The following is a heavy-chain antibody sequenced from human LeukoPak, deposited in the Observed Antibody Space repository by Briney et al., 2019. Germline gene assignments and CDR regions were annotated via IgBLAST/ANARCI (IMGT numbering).Heavy chain of an antibody. CDR3: VREGRGIVGASAY. D-gene: IGHD1-26*01. Sequence: GGSLRLSCEASGFTFISYFMSWVRQAPGKGLEWVASIIGSGRTKKYADAVKGRFTIPRDNSKNSLYLQMSSLIVDDTAVYYCVREGRGIVGASAYWGRGTLVAVSS. J-gene: IGHJ4*02. CDR2: IIGSGRTK. CDR1: GFTFISYF. V-gene: IGHV3-23*01.